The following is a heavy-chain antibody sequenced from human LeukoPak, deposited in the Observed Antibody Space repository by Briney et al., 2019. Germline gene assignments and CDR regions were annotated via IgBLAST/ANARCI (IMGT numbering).Heavy chain of an antibody. CDR1: GYAFTSFG. D-gene: IGHD6-13*01. CDR2: ISAYNGNT. CDR3: ARSGYSSSWYKSRPFDY. Sequence: ASVKVSCKASGYAFTSFGLSWVRQAPGQGLEWMGWISAYNGNTNYAQKLQGRVTMTTDTSTSTAYMELRSLRSDDTAVYYCARSGYSSSWYKSRPFDYWGQGTLVTVSS. V-gene: IGHV1-18*01. J-gene: IGHJ4*02.